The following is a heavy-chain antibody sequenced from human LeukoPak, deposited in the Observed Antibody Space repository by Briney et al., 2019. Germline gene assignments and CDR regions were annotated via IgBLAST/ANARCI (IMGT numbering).Heavy chain of an antibody. D-gene: IGHD6-19*01. V-gene: IGHV4-4*07. CDR2: IYTSGST. CDR3: ARGYSSGWTLYYFDY. Sequence: SETLSLTCTVSGGSISSYYWSWIRQPAGKGLEWIGRIYTSGSTNYNPSLKSRVTMSVDTSKNQFSLKLSSVTAADTAVYYCARGYSSGWTLYYFDYWGQGTLVTVS. CDR1: GGSISSYY. J-gene: IGHJ4*02.